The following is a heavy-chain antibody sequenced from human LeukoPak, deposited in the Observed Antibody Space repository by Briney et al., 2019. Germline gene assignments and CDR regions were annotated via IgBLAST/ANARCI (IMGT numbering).Heavy chain of an antibody. CDR1: GGSISSTTYY. D-gene: IGHD6-13*01. J-gene: IGHJ5*02. V-gene: IGHV4-39*01. CDR3: ASLSENSSSWYNWFDP. Sequence: SETLSLACTVSGGSISSTTYYWGWIRQPPGKGLEWIGSVYYGGATYYNPSLKSRVTISVDTSKNQFSLKLSSVTAADTAVYYCASLSENSSSWYNWFDPWGQGTLVTVSS. CDR2: VYYGGAT.